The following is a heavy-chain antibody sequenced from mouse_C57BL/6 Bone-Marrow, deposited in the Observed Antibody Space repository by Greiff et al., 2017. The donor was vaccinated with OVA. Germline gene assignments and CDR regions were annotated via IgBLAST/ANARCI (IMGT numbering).Heavy chain of an antibody. CDR3: TRLLDAMDY. CDR2: ISSGGGYI. CDR1: GFTFSSYA. J-gene: IGHJ4*01. Sequence: EVNLVESGAGLVKPGGSLKLSCAASGFTFSSYAMSWVRQTPEKRLEWVDYISSGGGYIYYADTVKGRYTIARDNARNTLYLQMSSLKSEDTAMYYCTRLLDAMDYWGQGTSVTVTS. V-gene: IGHV5-9-1*02. D-gene: IGHD2-1*01.